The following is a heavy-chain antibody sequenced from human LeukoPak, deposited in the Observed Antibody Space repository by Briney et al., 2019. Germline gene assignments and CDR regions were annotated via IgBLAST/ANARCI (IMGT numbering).Heavy chain of an antibody. D-gene: IGHD3-10*01. CDR2: MGTYNGNT. V-gene: IGHV1-18*01. CDR1: VYRVTNYG. Sequence: ASVKVSCKASVYRVTNYGISWVRQASGQGLAWMGWMGTYNGNTNYPENLEGRVTLTTDTSTSTVYMELRSLRSDDTAVYYSARDHSRYFYGSGSFADYWDQGNLVTASS. J-gene: IGHJ4*02. CDR3: ARDHSRYFYGSGSFADY.